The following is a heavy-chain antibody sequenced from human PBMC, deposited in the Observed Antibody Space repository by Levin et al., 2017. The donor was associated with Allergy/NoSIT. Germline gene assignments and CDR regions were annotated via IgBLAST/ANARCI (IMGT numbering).Heavy chain of an antibody. CDR3: ARDGGYDAFDI. J-gene: IGHJ3*02. D-gene: IGHD5-12*01. CDR2: INPSAGGR. CDR1: GYTFTTHS. Sequence: ASVKVSCKASGYTFTTHSLHWVRQAPGQGLEWMGIINPSAGGRSYAQKFQGRVTMTSDTTTSTVYMELSSLRSQDTAVYYCARDGGYDAFDIWGQGTLVTVSS. V-gene: IGHV1-46*03.